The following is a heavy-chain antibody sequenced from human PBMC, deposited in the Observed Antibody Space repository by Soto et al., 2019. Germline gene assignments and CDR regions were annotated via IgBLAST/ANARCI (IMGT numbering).Heavy chain of an antibody. Sequence: SETLSLTCTVSGGSISRGGYYWSWIRQHPGKGLEWIGYIYYSGSTYYNPSLKSRVTISVDTSKNQFSLKLSSVTAADTAVYYCARDRVWFGELSGFDPWGQGTLVTVSS. CDR1: GGSISRGGYY. V-gene: IGHV4-31*03. CDR2: IYYSGST. J-gene: IGHJ5*02. CDR3: ARDRVWFGELSGFDP. D-gene: IGHD3-10*01.